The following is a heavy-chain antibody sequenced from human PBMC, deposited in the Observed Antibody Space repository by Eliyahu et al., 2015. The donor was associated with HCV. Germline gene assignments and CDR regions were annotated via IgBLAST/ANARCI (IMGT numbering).Heavy chain of an antibody. CDR2: IYYSGST. V-gene: IGHV4-59*01. CDR1: GGSISSYY. J-gene: IGHJ4*02. D-gene: IGHD3/OR15-3a*01. Sequence: QVQLQESGPGLVKPSETLSLTCTVSGGSISSYYWSWIRQPPGKGLEWIGYIYYSGSTNYNPSLKSRVTISVDTSKNQFSLKLSSVTAADTAVYYCARYISGSWSGPLFDYWGQGTLVTVSS. CDR3: ARYISGSWSGPLFDY.